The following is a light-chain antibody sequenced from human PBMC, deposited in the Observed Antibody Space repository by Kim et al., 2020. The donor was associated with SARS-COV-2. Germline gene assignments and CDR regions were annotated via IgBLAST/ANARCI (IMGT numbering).Light chain of an antibody. CDR1: KMGDKY. CDR3: QAWDRSTYP. J-gene: IGLJ1*01. Sequence: SYELTQPPSVSVSPGQTASITCSGDKMGDKYACWYQQKPGQSPVLVIYNDSKRPSGIPERFSGSNSGNTATLTISGTEAGDEADYYCQAWDRSTYPFGTGTKV. V-gene: IGLV3-1*01. CDR2: NDS.